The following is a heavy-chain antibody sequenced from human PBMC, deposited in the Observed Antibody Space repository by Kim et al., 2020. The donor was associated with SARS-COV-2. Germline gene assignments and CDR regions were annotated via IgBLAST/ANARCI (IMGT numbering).Heavy chain of an antibody. CDR1: GGSISSSSYY. J-gene: IGHJ6*02. CDR3: ARHHTTVAYKYYYYGMDV. CDR2: IYYSGST. D-gene: IGHD4-17*01. V-gene: IGHV4-39*01. Sequence: SETLSLTCTVSGGSISSSSYYWGWIRQPPGKGLEWIGSIYYSGSTYYNPSLKSRVTISVDTSKNQFSLKLSSVTAADTAVYYRARHHTTVAYKYYYYGMDVWGQGTTVTVSS.